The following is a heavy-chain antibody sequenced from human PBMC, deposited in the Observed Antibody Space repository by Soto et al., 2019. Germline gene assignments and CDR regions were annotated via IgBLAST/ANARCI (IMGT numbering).Heavy chain of an antibody. CDR3: AKSSIVMVTETFDC. V-gene: IGHV1-69*02. CDR1: GGTFSSYT. D-gene: IGHD2-21*02. Sequence: QVQLVQSGAEVKKPGSSVRVSCKASGGTFSSYTISWVRQAPGQGLEWMGRIIPILDIANYAQKFQGRVTXXAXKXTSTAYMELSSLRSEDTAVYYCAKSSIVMVTETFDCWGQGTLVTVSS. J-gene: IGHJ4*02. CDR2: IIPILDIA.